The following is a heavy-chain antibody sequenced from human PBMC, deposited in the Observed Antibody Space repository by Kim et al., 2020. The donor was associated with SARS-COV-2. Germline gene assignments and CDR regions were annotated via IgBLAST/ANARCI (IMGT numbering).Heavy chain of an antibody. CDR3: ARGGSGSLDY. J-gene: IGHJ4*02. D-gene: IGHD3-16*01. CDR1: GFTFSRYW. Sequence: GGSLRLSCAASGFTFSRYWMHWVRQAPGKGLVWVSHINGDGRSTSYADSVKGRVTISRDNAKNTLYLQMNSLRAEDTAVYYCARGGSGSLDYWRQGTLVTVSS. CDR2: INGDGRST. V-gene: IGHV3-74*01.